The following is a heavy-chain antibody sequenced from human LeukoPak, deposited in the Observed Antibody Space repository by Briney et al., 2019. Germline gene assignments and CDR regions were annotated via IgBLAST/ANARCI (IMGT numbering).Heavy chain of an antibody. D-gene: IGHD7-27*01. J-gene: IGHJ5*02. Sequence: GRSLRLSCAASGFTFSSYGMHWVRQAPGKGLEWVAVIWYDGSNKYYADSVKGRFTISRDNSKNTLYLQMNSLRAEDTAVYYCARVRFQQGSWFDPWGQGTLVTVSS. V-gene: IGHV3-33*01. CDR2: IWYDGSNK. CDR1: GFTFSSYG. CDR3: ARVRFQQGSWFDP.